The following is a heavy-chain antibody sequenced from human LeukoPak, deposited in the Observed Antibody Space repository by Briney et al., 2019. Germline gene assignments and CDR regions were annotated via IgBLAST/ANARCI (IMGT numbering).Heavy chain of an antibody. CDR2: INPSGGST. CDR1: GFTFTSYY. Sequence: GGSLRLSCAASGFTFTSYYMHWVRQAPGQGLEWMGIINPSGGSTSYAQKFQGRVTMTRDTSTSTVYMELSSLRSEDTAVYYCARDPGGIAAAGTTFDYWGQGTLVTVSS. CDR3: ARDPGGIAAAGTTFDY. D-gene: IGHD6-13*01. V-gene: IGHV1-46*01. J-gene: IGHJ4*02.